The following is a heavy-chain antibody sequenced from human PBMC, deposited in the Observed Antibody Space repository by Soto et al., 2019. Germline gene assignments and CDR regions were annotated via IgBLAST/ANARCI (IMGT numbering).Heavy chain of an antibody. CDR2: IYCSGST. CDR3: ARANYYDSSGYYFDY. Sequence: SETLSLTCTVSGGSISSYYWSWIRQPPGKGLEWIGYIYCSGSTNYNPSLKSRVTISVETSKNQFSLKLSSVTAADTAVYYCARANYYDSSGYYFDYWGQGTLVTVSS. J-gene: IGHJ4*02. CDR1: GGSISSYY. D-gene: IGHD3-22*01. V-gene: IGHV4-59*01.